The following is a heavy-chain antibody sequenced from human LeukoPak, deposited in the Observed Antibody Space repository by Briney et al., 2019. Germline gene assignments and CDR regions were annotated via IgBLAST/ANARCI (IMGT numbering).Heavy chain of an antibody. CDR2: IIPIFGTA. Sequence: SVKVSCKASGGTFSSYAISWVRQAPGQGLEWMGGIIPIFGTANYAQKFQGRVTITADESTSTAYMELSSLRSEDTAVYYCASGGKNTYNWNDGYWGQGTLVTVSS. V-gene: IGHV1-69*13. D-gene: IGHD1-20*01. CDR1: GGTFSSYA. J-gene: IGHJ4*02. CDR3: ASGGKNTYNWNDGY.